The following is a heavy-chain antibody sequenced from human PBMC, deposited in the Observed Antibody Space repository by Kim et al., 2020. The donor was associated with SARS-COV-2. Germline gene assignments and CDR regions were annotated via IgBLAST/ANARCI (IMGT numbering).Heavy chain of an antibody. CDR1: GVSFSGYY. J-gene: IGHJ2*01. CDR2: INHRGKT. V-gene: IGHV4-34*01. Sequence: SETLSLTCAVYGVSFSGYYWSWIRQPPGKGLEWVGQINHRGKTNYNAAPRTGVTISLKTSKNQFSLKLTAGTAADTAGYYCAGRLADTSGGVGTYCELWG. CDR3: AGRLADTSGGVGTYCEL. D-gene: IGHD3-10*01.